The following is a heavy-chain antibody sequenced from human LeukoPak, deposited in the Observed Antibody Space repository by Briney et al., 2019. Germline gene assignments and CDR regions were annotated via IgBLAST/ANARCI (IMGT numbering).Heavy chain of an antibody. CDR1: GGTFSSYA. CDR2: IIPIFGTA. D-gene: IGHD3-22*01. CDR3: ASGSTYYYDSSGYLAFDY. J-gene: IGHJ4*02. V-gene: IGHV1-69*13. Sequence: GASVKVSCKASGGTFSSYAISWVRQAPGQGLEWMGGIIPIFGTANYAQKFQGRVTITADESTSTAYMELSSLRSEDTAVYYCASGSTYYYDSSGYLAFDYWGQGTLVTVSS.